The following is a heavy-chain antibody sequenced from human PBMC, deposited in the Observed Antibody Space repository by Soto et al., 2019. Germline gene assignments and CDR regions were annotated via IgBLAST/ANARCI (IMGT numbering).Heavy chain of an antibody. J-gene: IGHJ4*02. CDR1: GYTFTSYD. V-gene: IGHV1-8*01. D-gene: IGHD3-10*01. CDR3: ARAPCPRSRMVRGVRIDY. Sequence: AASGKVACKASGYTFTSYDINSLRQATGQWLEWMGWMNPNSGNTDYAQKFHCRVTMTMNTAISTSYMEPSSLRSEDTAVYYCARAPCPRSRMVRGVRIDYWGQGTLVTVSS. CDR2: MNPNSGNT.